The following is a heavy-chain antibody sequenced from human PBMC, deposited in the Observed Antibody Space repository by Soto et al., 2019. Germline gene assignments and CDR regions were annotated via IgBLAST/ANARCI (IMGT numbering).Heavy chain of an antibody. CDR1: GFTFSSYA. Sequence: GGSLRLSCAASGFTFSSYAMNWVRQAPGKGLEWVSGISGSGGSTYYADYVEGRFAISRGNSKNTLYLQVNSLRAEDTAVYYCAKGVGVYYDISGYFMFDYWGQGTLVTVSS. CDR2: ISGSGGST. J-gene: IGHJ4*02. V-gene: IGHV3-23*01. D-gene: IGHD3-22*01. CDR3: AKGVGVYYDISGYFMFDY.